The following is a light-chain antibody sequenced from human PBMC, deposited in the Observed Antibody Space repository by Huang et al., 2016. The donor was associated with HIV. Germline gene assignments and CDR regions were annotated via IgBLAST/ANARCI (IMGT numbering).Light chain of an antibody. J-gene: IGKJ2*01. CDR2: AAS. Sequence: AIQMTQSPSSLSASVGDRVTITCRASQDIRNHLGWYQQKPGKAPKLLISAASSLQSGVPSRFSGSGSGTDFTLTISSLQPEDFATYYCLQDYNFPYTFGQGTKLEIK. CDR1: QDIRNH. CDR3: LQDYNFPYT. V-gene: IGKV1-6*01.